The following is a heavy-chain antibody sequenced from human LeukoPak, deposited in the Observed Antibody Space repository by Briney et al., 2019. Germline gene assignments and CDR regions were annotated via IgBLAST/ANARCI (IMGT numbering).Heavy chain of an antibody. D-gene: IGHD5-18*01. CDR3: ARGGRGYSYGERRFDI. CDR2: ISYDGSNK. CDR1: GFTFSSYA. J-gene: IGHJ3*02. Sequence: GGSLRLSCAASGFTFSSYAMHWVRQAPGKGLEWVAVISYDGSNKYYADSEKGQFTISRDNSKNTLYLQMNSLRAEDTAVYYCARGGRGYSYGERRFDIWGQGTMVTVSS. V-gene: IGHV3-30-3*01.